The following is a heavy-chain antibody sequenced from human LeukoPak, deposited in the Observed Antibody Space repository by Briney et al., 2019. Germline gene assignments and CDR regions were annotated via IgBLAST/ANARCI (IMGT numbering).Heavy chain of an antibody. D-gene: IGHD3-3*01. CDR2: IYYSGST. CDR3: ARDGSGYLDY. V-gene: IGHV4-59*01. Sequence: SETLSLTCTVSGDSISGFYWTWIRQPPGKGLEWIGYIYYSGSTNYNPSLKSRVTISVDTSKNQFSLKLSSVTAADTAVYYCARDGSGYLDYWGQGTLVTVSS. CDR1: GDSISGFY. J-gene: IGHJ4*02.